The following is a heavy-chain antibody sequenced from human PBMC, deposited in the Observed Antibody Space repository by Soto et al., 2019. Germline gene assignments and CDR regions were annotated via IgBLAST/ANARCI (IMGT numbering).Heavy chain of an antibody. Sequence: QVQLVQSGAEVKKPGASVKVSCKASGYTFTSYGISWVRQAPGQGLEWMGWISAYNGNTNSAQKLQGRVTMTTDTSTSTAYMDLRSLRSDDTAVYYSARRWARIAAAGTPYTSFDPWGQGTLVTVSS. CDR1: GYTFTSYG. V-gene: IGHV1-18*01. J-gene: IGHJ5*02. CDR2: ISAYNGNT. CDR3: ARRWARIAAAGTPYTSFDP. D-gene: IGHD6-13*01.